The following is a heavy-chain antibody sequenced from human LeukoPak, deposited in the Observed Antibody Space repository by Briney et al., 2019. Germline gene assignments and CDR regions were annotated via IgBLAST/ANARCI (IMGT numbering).Heavy chain of an antibody. V-gene: IGHV7-4-1*02. Sequence: ASVKVSCKASGYTFTSYAMNWVRQAPGQGLEWMGWINANTGNPTYAQGFTGRFVFSLDTFVSTAYLQISSLKAEDTAVYYCARETVTTGEGDYWGQGTLVTVSS. CDR2: INANTGNP. J-gene: IGHJ4*02. D-gene: IGHD4-17*01. CDR3: ARETVTTGEGDY. CDR1: GYTFTSYA.